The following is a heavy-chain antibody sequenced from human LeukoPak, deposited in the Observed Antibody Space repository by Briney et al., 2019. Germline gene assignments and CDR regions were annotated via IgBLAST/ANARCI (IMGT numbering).Heavy chain of an antibody. CDR2: INHSGST. J-gene: IGHJ5*02. CDR3: ARDTEVGGSGRYRAFDP. Sequence: SETLSLTCAVYGGSFSGYYWSWIRQPPGKGLEWIGEINHSGSTNYNPSLKSRVTISLDTSKNQFSLKLSSVTAADTAVYYCARDTEVGGSGRYRAFDPWGQGTLVTVSS. D-gene: IGHD3-10*01. CDR1: GGSFSGYY. V-gene: IGHV4-34*01.